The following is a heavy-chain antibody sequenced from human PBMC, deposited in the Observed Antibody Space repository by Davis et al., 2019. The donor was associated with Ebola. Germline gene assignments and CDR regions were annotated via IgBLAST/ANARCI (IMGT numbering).Heavy chain of an antibody. J-gene: IGHJ4*02. V-gene: IGHV3-23*01. CDR1: GFKFSGFA. Sequence: PGGSLRLSCVTSGFKFSGFAMSWVRQAPGKGLEWLTYIGGDGGDRNYVDSVRSRFSISRDNSGNTLYLEMNDLRAEDTAVYYCAKKTDNQWPSFDYWGQGTLVTVSS. CDR3: AKKTDNQWPSFDY. D-gene: IGHD6-19*01. CDR2: IGGDGGDR.